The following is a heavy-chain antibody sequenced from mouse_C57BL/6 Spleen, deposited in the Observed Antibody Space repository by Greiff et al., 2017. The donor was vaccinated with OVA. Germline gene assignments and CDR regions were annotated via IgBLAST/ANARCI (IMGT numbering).Heavy chain of an antibody. J-gene: IGHJ3*01. CDR2: IYPGDGDT. V-gene: IGHV1-80*01. Sequence: VQLQQSGAELVKPGASVKISCKASGYAFSSYWMNWVKQRPGKGLEWIGQIYPGDGDTNYNGKFKGKATLTADKSSSTAYMQLSSLTSEDSAVYFCARVPHYYGSSSFAYWGQGTLVTVSA. CDR1: GYAFSSYW. CDR3: ARVPHYYGSSSFAY. D-gene: IGHD1-1*01.